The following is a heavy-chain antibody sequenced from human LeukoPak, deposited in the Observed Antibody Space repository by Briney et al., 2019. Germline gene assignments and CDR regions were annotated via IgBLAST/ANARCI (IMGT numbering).Heavy chain of an antibody. Sequence: GGSLRLSCAASGFTFSSYGMTWVRQAPGKGLEWVSVIYKSAITYYADTVKGRFTISRDNPKNTLYLQMNSLRAEDTAVYYCARSLRVRGVPDYMDVWGKGTTVTISS. CDR2: IYKSAIT. V-gene: IGHV3-53*01. CDR1: GFTFSSYG. J-gene: IGHJ6*03. CDR3: ARSLRVRGVPDYMDV. D-gene: IGHD3-10*01.